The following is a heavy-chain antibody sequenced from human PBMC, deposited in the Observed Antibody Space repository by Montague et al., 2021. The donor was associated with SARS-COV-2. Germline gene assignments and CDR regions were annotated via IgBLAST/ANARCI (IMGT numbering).Heavy chain of an antibody. CDR3: ARGYQLRFLEWSSRQPTFDY. CDR1: GGSFRGYY. Sequence: SETLSLTCAVYGGSFRGYYWSWIRQPPGKGLEWIGEINHSGSTNYNPSLKSRVTISVDTSKNQFSLKLSSVTAADTAVYYCARGYQLRFLEWSSRQPTFDYWGQGTLVTVSS. CDR2: INHSGST. J-gene: IGHJ4*02. D-gene: IGHD3-3*01. V-gene: IGHV4-34*01.